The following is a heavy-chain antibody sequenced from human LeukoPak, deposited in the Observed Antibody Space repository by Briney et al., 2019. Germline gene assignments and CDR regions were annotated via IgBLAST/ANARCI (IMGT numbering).Heavy chain of an antibody. CDR3: ARGLSS. V-gene: IGHV1-69*06. Sequence: GASVKVSCKTSGGPFSNYAITWVRQAAGQGLEWMAGIIPVLGTPHYAQKFQGRVTITADKSTSTAYMEVRDLRYEDTAVYYCARGLSSWGQGTLVIVSS. J-gene: IGHJ5*02. CDR1: GGPFSNYA. CDR2: IIPVLGTP.